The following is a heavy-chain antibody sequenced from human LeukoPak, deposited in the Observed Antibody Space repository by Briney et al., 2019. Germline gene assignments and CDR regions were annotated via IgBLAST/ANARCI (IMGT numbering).Heavy chain of an antibody. J-gene: IGHJ3*02. CDR3: AKLTQVYSSGYEDAFDI. V-gene: IGHV4-61*02. Sequence: SETLSLTCTVSGGSISSGSYYWNWIRQPAGKGLEWIGRIHTSGRTTYNPSLKSRVTISVDTSKNQFSLKLSSVTAADTAVYYCAKLTQVYSSGYEDAFDIWGQGTMVTVSS. D-gene: IGHD3-22*01. CDR1: GGSISSGSYY. CDR2: IHTSGRT.